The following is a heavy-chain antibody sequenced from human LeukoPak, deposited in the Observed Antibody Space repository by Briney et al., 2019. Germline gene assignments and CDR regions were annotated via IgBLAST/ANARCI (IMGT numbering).Heavy chain of an antibody. Sequence: GGSLRLSCAASGLTFSSYAMSWVRQAPGKGLEWVSAISGSGGSTYYADSVKGRFTISRDNSKNTLYLQMNSLRAEDTAVYYCAKDTAYYYDSSSFPKAWGQGTMVTVSS. CDR1: GLTFSSYA. CDR3: AKDTAYYYDSSSFPKA. CDR2: ISGSGGST. J-gene: IGHJ3*01. D-gene: IGHD3-22*01. V-gene: IGHV3-23*01.